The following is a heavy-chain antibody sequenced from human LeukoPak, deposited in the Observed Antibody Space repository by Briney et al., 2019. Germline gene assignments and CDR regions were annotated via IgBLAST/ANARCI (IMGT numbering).Heavy chain of an antibody. CDR1: GYTFTIYG. Sequence: ASVKVSCKTSGYTFTIYGIIWVRQAPGQGLEWMGLISAYGNTNYAQNLQGRVTMTTDTSTSTAYMKLRSLRSDDTAVYYCARGIIGYYFDYWGQGTLVTVSS. CDR3: ARGIIGYYFDY. CDR2: ISAYGNT. J-gene: IGHJ4*02. D-gene: IGHD2-15*01. V-gene: IGHV1-18*01.